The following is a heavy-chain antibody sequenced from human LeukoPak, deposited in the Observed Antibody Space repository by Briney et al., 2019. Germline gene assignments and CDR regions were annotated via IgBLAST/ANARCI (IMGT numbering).Heavy chain of an antibody. CDR1: GFTFSTYA. Sequence: GGSLRLSCAASGFTFSTYAMSWVRQAPGKGLEWVSAISGSGGSTYYADSVKGRFTISRDNSKNTLYLQMNSLRAEDTAVYYCARAVQIYKKDYWGQGTLVTVSS. D-gene: IGHD1-1*01. V-gene: IGHV3-23*01. J-gene: IGHJ4*02. CDR2: ISGSGGST. CDR3: ARAVQIYKKDY.